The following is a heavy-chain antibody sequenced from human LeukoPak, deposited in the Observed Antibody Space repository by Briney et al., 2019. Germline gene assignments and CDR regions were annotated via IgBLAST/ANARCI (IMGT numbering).Heavy chain of an antibody. CDR2: IYYSGST. CDR3: ARGDTSNGYYPYFRH. V-gene: IGHV4-59*01. J-gene: IGHJ1*01. D-gene: IGHD3-22*01. Sequence: SETLSLTCTVSGGSISSYYGSWIRQPPGKGLEWIGYIYYSGSTNYNPSLKSRVTMSVDTSKNQFSLRLSSVTAADTAVYYCARGDTSNGYYPYFRHWGQGTLVTVSS. CDR1: GGSISSYY.